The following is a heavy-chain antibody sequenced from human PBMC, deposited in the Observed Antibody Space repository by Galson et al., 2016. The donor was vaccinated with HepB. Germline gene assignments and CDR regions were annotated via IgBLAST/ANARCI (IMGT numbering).Heavy chain of an antibody. CDR1: DFSVSVSY. CDR2: LYRGGYT. CDR3: ARLGANPSCLGGSCYRWFDS. Sequence: SLRLSCAVSDFSVSVSYMSWVRQAPGKGLEWVSVLYRGGYTNYADSVKGRFTISRDNSKNTLYLQMNSLRADDTAVYYCARLGANPSCLGGSCYRWFDSWGLGIMVTVSS. J-gene: IGHJ5*01. V-gene: IGHV3-53*01. D-gene: IGHD2-15*01.